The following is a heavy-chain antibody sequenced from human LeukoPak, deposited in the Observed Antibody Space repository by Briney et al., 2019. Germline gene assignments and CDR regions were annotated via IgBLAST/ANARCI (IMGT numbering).Heavy chain of an antibody. CDR1: GGSISGYY. CDR3: AGTYSSGWYVNY. CDR2: SDYSGGT. J-gene: IGHJ4*02. D-gene: IGHD6-19*01. Sequence: SETLSLTCTVSGGSISGYYWSWIRQSPGKGLEWIGYSDYSGGTNYNPSLKSRVTISVDTSKNQFSLKLSSVTAADTAVYYCAGTYSSGWYVNYWGQGTLVTVSS. V-gene: IGHV4-59*01.